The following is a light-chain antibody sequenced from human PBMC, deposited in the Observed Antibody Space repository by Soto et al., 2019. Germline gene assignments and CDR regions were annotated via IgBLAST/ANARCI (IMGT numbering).Light chain of an antibody. Sequence: IVMTQSPDSLAVSLGERATINCKSSQSVLYTSNNKNYLAWYQHKPGQPPKLLISWASSRESGFPDRFSGSGSGTDFTLTISSLQAEDVAVYYCQHYYSSPFTFGPGTKVDIK. V-gene: IGKV4-1*01. CDR3: QHYYSSPFT. CDR2: WAS. CDR1: QSVLYTSNNKNY. J-gene: IGKJ3*01.